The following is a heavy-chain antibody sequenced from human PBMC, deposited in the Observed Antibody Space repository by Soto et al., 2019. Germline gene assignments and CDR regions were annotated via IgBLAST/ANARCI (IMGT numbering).Heavy chain of an antibody. CDR3: VSFARGWGLDV. D-gene: IGHD6-19*01. J-gene: IGHJ6*02. V-gene: IGHV3-7*01. CDR2: IKEDGSEK. Sequence: EVQLVESGGGLVQRGGSLKLSCVASGFTISSFWMTWVRQAPGKGLEWLANIKEDGSEKYYVDSVKGRFTISRDNAKNSLYLQRNSLRVEDTAVYYCVSFARGWGLDVWGQGTTVTVSS. CDR1: GFTISSFW.